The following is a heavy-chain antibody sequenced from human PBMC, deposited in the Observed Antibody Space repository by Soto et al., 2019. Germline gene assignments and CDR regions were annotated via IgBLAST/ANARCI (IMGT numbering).Heavy chain of an antibody. CDR3: ARGRRPKTTVTSSFDY. J-gene: IGHJ4*02. Sequence: GASVKVSCKASGYTFTSYATHWVRRAPGQRLEWMGWINPGNGNTKCSQKFQDRVTITRDTSASTAYMELNSLRAGDTAVYYCARGRRPKTTVTSSFDYWGQGTLVTVSS. D-gene: IGHD4-17*01. CDR2: INPGNGNT. CDR1: GYTFTSYA. V-gene: IGHV1-3*01.